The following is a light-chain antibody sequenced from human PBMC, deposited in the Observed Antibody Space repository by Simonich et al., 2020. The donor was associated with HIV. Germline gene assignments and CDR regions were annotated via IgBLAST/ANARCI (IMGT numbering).Light chain of an antibody. Sequence: DIVMTQSPLSLPVTPGEPASIPCNSSQSLLHSDGKTYLYWYLQKPGQSPHLLIHEVSNRFSGVPDRFSGSGSGTDFTLKISRVEAEDIGLYYCMQSVQLPITFGQGTRLEIK. CDR1: QSLLHSDGKTY. J-gene: IGKJ5*01. V-gene: IGKV2D-29*02. CDR2: EVS. CDR3: MQSVQLPIT.